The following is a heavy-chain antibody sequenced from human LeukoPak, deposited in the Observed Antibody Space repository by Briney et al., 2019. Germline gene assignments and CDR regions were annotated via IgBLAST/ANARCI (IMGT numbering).Heavy chain of an antibody. J-gene: IGHJ5*02. V-gene: IGHV3-11*01. CDR1: GLTFSDYY. CDR2: INIGGTNT. CDR3: ATDGAGFDT. Sequence: GGSLRLSCAASGLTFSDYYMSWIRQAPGKGLEWLPYINIGGTNTHYADSVKGRFTISRDNAKKSLYLEMTNLRADDTAVYYCATDGAGFDTWGQGVLVTVSS.